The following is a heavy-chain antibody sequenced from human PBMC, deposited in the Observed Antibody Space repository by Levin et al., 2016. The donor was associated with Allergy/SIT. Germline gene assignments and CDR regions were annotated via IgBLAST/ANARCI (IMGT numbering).Heavy chain of an antibody. V-gene: IGHV3-15*01. CDR3: ARSIITMIVVVIPYFDY. D-gene: IGHD3-22*01. CDR1: GFTFSNAW. J-gene: IGHJ4*02. CDR2: IKSKTDGGTT. Sequence: GESLKISCAASGFTFSNAWMSWVRQAPGKGLEWVGRIKSKTDGGTTDYAAPVKGRFTISRDDSKNTLYLQMNSLRSEDTAVYYCARSIITMIVVVIPYFDYWGQGTLVTVSS.